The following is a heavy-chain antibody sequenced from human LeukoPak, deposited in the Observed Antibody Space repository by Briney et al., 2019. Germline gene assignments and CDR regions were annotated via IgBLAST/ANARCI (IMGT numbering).Heavy chain of an antibody. CDR2: IYYSGST. CDR3: ARGGRIAAAGTVSGNFDP. D-gene: IGHD6-13*01. Sequence: SETLPLTCTVSGGSISSSSYYWGWIRQPPGKGLEWIGSIYYSGSTYYNPSLKSRVTISVDTSKNQFSLKLSSVTAADTAVYYCARGGRIAAAGTVSGNFDPWGQGTLVTVSS. CDR1: GGSISSSSYY. J-gene: IGHJ5*02. V-gene: IGHV4-39*07.